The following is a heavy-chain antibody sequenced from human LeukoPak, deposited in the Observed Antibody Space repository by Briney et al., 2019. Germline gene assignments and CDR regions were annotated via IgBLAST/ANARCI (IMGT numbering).Heavy chain of an antibody. D-gene: IGHD4-11*01. V-gene: IGHV1-69*01. Sequence: ASVKVSCKASGGTFSSYAISWVRQAPGQGLEWMGGIIPIFGTANYAQKFQGRVTITADESTSTAYMELSSLRSEDTAVYYCGLRQSSERLSYMDVWGKGTTVTVSS. CDR3: GLRQSSERLSYMDV. CDR2: IIPIFGTA. CDR1: GGTFSSYA. J-gene: IGHJ6*03.